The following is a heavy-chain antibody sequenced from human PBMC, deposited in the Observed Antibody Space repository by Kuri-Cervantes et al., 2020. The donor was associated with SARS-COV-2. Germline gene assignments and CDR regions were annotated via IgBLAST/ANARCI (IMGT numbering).Heavy chain of an antibody. Sequence: GESLKISCAASGFTFRNYWMTWVRQAPGKGLEWVANIKQDGREKYYMDSLRGRFTISRDNAKNSLHLQMNSLRAEDTAVYYCARAPGITIFGVDDYFDYWGQGTLVTVSS. CDR3: ARAPGITIFGVDDYFDY. CDR1: GFTFRNYW. CDR2: IKQDGREK. J-gene: IGHJ4*02. V-gene: IGHV3-7*01. D-gene: IGHD3-3*01.